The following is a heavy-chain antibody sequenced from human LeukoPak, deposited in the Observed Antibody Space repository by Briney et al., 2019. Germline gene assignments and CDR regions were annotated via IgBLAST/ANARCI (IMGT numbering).Heavy chain of an antibody. Sequence: GGSLRLSCAASGFTFSSYSMNWVRQAPGKGLEWVSYISSSSSTIYYADSAKGRFTISRDNAKNSLYLQMNSLRAEDTAVYYCARVSYYDSSGYYDNYFDYWGQGTLVTVSS. CDR1: GFTFSSYS. J-gene: IGHJ4*02. CDR2: ISSSSSTI. CDR3: ARVSYYDSSGYYDNYFDY. V-gene: IGHV3-48*01. D-gene: IGHD3-22*01.